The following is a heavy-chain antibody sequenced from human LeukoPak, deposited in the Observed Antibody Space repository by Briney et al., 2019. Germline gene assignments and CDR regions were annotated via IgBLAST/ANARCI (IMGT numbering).Heavy chain of an antibody. CDR2: IYYSGST. J-gene: IGHJ4*02. CDR3: ARDSALAQAVMFDY. D-gene: IGHD6-19*01. CDR1: GGSISNYY. Sequence: SETLSLTCTVSGGSISNYYWGWIRQSPGKGLEYIGTIYYSGSTYYSPSLKSRVTISVDTSKNQFSLKLSSVTAADTAFYYCARDSALAQAVMFDYWGQGTLVTVSS. V-gene: IGHV4-39*02.